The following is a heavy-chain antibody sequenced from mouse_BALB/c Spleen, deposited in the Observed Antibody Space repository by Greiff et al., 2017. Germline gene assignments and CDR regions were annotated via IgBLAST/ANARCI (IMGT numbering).Heavy chain of an antibody. J-gene: IGHJ2*01. CDR1: GYTFTSYV. Sequence: EVQRVESGPELVKPGASVKMSCKASGYTFTSYVMHWVKQKPGQGLEWIGYINPYNDGTKYNEKFKGKATLTSDKSSSTAYMELSSLTSEDSAVYYCAREGEKLGREGDYFDYWGQGTTLTVSS. CDR3: AREGEKLGREGDYFDY. CDR2: INPYNDGT. D-gene: IGHD4-1*01. V-gene: IGHV1-14*01.